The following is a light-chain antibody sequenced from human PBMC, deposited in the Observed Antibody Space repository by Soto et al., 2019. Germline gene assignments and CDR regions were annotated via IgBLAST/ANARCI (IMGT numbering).Light chain of an antibody. CDR2: GGS. Sequence: EIVLTQSPGTVSLSPGERATLSCRASQSVGSRWLAWCQQKPGQAPRVLIYGGSNRATGIPDRFSGSGSGTDFTLTISRLEPEDFAVYYCQQYYSSRTFGQGTKVEMK. CDR1: QSVGSRW. V-gene: IGKV3-20*01. J-gene: IGKJ1*01. CDR3: QQYYSSRT.